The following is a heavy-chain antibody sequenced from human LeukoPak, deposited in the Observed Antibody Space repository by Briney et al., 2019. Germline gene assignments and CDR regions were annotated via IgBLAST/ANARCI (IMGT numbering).Heavy chain of an antibody. J-gene: IGHJ4*02. D-gene: IGHD6-19*01. CDR3: ARRLYSSGWYS. V-gene: IGHV4-34*01. CDR2: INHSGST. CDR1: GGSFSGYY. Sequence: SETLSLTCAVYGGSFSGYYWSWIRQPPGKGLEWIGEINHSGSTNYNPSLKSRVTISVDTSKNQFSLKLSSVTAADTAVYYCARRLYSSGWYSWGQGTLVTVSS.